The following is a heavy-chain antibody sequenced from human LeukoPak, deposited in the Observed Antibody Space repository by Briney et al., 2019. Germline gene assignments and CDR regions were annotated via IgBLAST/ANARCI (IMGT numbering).Heavy chain of an antibody. CDR3: ARVRGFAVVVAATFTFDY. CDR1: GYTFTGYY. CDR2: INPNSGGT. Sequence: ASVKVSCKASGYTFTGYYMHWVRQAPGQGLEWMGWINPNSGGTNYAQKFQGRVTMTRDTSISTAYMELSRLRSDDTAVYYCARVRGFAVVVAATFTFDYWGQGTLVTVSS. D-gene: IGHD2-15*01. V-gene: IGHV1-2*02. J-gene: IGHJ4*02.